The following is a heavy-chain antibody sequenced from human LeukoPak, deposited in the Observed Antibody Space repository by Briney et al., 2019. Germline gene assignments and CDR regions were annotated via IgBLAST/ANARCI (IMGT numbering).Heavy chain of an antibody. J-gene: IGHJ4*02. Sequence: GRSLRLSCAASGFTFSSYGMSWVRQAPGEGLEWVSVISASVGSTYYADSVKGRFTISRDNSKNTLYLHMNSLRLEDTAVYYCAKTKGPRGVRSYFDYWGQGTLVTVSS. CDR3: AKTKGPRGVRSYFDY. D-gene: IGHD3-10*01. CDR2: ISASVGST. V-gene: IGHV3-23*01. CDR1: GFTFSSYG.